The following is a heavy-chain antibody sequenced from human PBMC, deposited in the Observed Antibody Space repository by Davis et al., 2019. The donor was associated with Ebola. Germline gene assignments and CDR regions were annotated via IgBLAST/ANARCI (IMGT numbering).Heavy chain of an antibody. CDR2: IWYDGSNK. CDR1: GFTFSTYG. CDR3: ARDGLELTLDY. J-gene: IGHJ4*02. V-gene: IGHV3-33*08. Sequence: PSETLSLTCAASGFTFSTYGMHWVRQAPGKGLEWVAVIWYDGSNKYYADSVKGRFTISRDNSKNTLYLQMNSLRAEDTAVYYCARDGLELTLDYWGQGTLVTVSS. D-gene: IGHD1-7*01.